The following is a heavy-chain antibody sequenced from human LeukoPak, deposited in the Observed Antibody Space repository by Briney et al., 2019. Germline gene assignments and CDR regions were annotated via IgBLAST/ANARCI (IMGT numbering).Heavy chain of an antibody. D-gene: IGHD5-12*01. CDR2: INAGNGNT. CDR1: GYTFTSYA. Sequence: ASVKVSCKASGYTFTSYAMHWVRQAPGQRLEWMGWINAGNGNTKYSQKFQGRVTITRDTSASTAYMELSSLRSEDTAVYYCASLVATGCGMDVWGQGTTVTVSS. V-gene: IGHV1-3*01. CDR3: ASLVATGCGMDV. J-gene: IGHJ6*02.